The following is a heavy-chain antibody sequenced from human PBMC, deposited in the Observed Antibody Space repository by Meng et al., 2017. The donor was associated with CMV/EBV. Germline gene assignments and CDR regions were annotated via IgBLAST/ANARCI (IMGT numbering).Heavy chain of an antibody. CDR2: ISWNSGSI. CDR3: AKDGGEGGQLWLPSYYYYGMDV. D-gene: IGHD5-18*01. V-gene: IGHV3-9*01. Sequence: SLKISCAASGFTFDDYAMHWVRQAPGKGLEWVSGISWNSGSIGYADSVKGRFTISRDNSKNTLYLQMNSLRAEDTAVYYCAKDGGEGGQLWLPSYYYYGMDVWGQGTTVTVSS. J-gene: IGHJ6*02. CDR1: GFTFDDYA.